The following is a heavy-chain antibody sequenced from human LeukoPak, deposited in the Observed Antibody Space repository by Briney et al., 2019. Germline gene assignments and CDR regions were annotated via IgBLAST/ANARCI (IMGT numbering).Heavy chain of an antibody. Sequence: PGRSLRLSCAASGFTFDDYAMHWVRQAPGKGLEWVSGISWNSGSIGYADSVKGRFTISRDNAKNSLYLQMNSLRAEDTAIYYCARGYFDYWGQGTLVTVSS. CDR2: ISWNSGSI. CDR3: ARGYFDY. J-gene: IGHJ4*02. V-gene: IGHV3-9*01. CDR1: GFTFDDYA.